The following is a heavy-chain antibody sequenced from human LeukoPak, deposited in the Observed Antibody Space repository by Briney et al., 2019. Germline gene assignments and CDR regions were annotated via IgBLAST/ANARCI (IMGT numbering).Heavy chain of an antibody. CDR3: ARDLDGGPDI. V-gene: IGHV3-30*04. D-gene: IGHD3-16*01. Sequence: PGGSLRLSCAASGFTFSSYAMHWVRQAPGKGLEWVAVISYDGSNKYYADSVKGRFTISRDNSRNTLYLQMNSLRAEDTAVYYCARDLDGGPDIWGQGTLVTVSS. CDR2: ISYDGSNK. CDR1: GFTFSSYA. J-gene: IGHJ4*02.